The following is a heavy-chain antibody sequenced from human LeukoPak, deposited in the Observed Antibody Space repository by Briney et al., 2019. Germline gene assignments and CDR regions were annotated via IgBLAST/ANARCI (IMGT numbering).Heavy chain of an antibody. Sequence: PSGGSLRLSCAASGFTFSSYSMNWVRQAPGKGLEWVSYISSSSSTIYYADSVKGRFTISRDNAKNSLYLQMNSLRAEDTAVYYCARELGNGDYARYYYYGMDVWGQGTTVTVSS. V-gene: IGHV3-48*04. CDR2: ISSSSSTI. J-gene: IGHJ6*02. CDR3: ARELGNGDYARYYYYGMDV. CDR1: GFTFSSYS. D-gene: IGHD4-17*01.